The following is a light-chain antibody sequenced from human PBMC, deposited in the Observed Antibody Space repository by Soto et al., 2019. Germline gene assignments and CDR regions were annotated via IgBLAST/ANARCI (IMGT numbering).Light chain of an antibody. CDR1: QSVSNNY. CDR3: QQYGTSPNT. CDR2: AAS. J-gene: IGKJ2*01. Sequence: EIVLTQSPGTLSLTPGERATLSCRASQSVSNNYLAWYQQKRGQAPRPLIYAASSGATGTPDRFSGSGSGTDFTLTISRLEPGDCAVYYCQQYGTSPNTFGQGTKVDIK. V-gene: IGKV3-20*01.